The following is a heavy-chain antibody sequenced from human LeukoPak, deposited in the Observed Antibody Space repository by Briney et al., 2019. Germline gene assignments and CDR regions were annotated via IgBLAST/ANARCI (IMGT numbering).Heavy chain of an antibody. CDR3: ARRSVGPRRDDNNGEDWVSYYFDY. CDR2: INHSGST. Sequence: SETLSLTCAVYIESFSGYHWNWIRQTPGKGLEWIGEINHSGSTNYNPSLKSRVTISVDTSKNQFSLKLSSVTAADTAVYYCARRSVGPRRDDNNGEDWVSYYFDYWGQGTLVTVSS. V-gene: IGHV4-34*01. D-gene: IGHD5-24*01. CDR1: IESFSGYH. J-gene: IGHJ4*02.